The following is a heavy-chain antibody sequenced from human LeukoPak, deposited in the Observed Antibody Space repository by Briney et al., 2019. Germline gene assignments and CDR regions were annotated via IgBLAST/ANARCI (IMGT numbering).Heavy chain of an antibody. CDR2: ISSSGSTI. CDR3: AELGITMIGGV. Sequence: GGSLRLSCAASGFTFSSYEMNWVRQAPGKGLEWVSYISSSGSTIYYADSVKGRFTISRDDAENSLYLQMNSLRAEDTAVYYCAELGITMIGGVWGKGTTVTISS. V-gene: IGHV3-48*03. J-gene: IGHJ6*04. D-gene: IGHD3-10*02. CDR1: GFTFSSYE.